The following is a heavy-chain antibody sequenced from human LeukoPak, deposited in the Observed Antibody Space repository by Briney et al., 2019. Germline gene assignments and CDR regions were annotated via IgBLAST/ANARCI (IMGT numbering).Heavy chain of an antibody. V-gene: IGHV3-74*01. D-gene: IGHD3-16*01. CDR2: INSDGSST. Sequence: GGSLRLSCAASGFTFSSYAMGWVRQAPGKGLVWVSRINSDGSSTSYADSVKGRFTISRDNAKNTLYLQMNSLRAEDTAVYYCARDAGGLGLDYWGQGTLVTVSS. CDR1: GFTFSSYA. CDR3: ARDAGGLGLDY. J-gene: IGHJ4*02.